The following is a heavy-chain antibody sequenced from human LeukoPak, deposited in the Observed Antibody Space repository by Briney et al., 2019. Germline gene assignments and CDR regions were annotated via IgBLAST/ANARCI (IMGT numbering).Heavy chain of an antibody. D-gene: IGHD4-23*01. CDR1: GFTVSSNY. CDR2: IYSGGST. Sequence: GGSLRLSCAASGFTVSSNYMSWVRQAPGKGLEWVSVIYSGGSTYYADSVKGRFTISRDNSKNTLYLQMNSLRAEDTAVYYCARSRRDYGGNYDYWGQGTLVTVSS. J-gene: IGHJ4*02. CDR3: ARSRRDYGGNYDY. V-gene: IGHV3-66*01.